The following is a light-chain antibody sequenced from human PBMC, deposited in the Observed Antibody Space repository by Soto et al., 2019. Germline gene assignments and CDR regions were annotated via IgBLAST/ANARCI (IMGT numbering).Light chain of an antibody. CDR2: GAS. V-gene: IGKV3-15*01. Sequence: ERVMTQAPATLSVSPGEKATPSCRASQSVSSNLAWYQQKPGQAPRLLIYGASTRATGIPARFSGSGSGTEFTLTISSLQSEDFAVYYCQQYNNWPRTFGQGTKVDI. CDR1: QSVSSN. CDR3: QQYNNWPRT. J-gene: IGKJ1*01.